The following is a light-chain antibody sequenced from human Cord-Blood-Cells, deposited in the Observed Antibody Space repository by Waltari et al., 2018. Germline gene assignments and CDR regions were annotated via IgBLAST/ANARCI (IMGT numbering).Light chain of an antibody. CDR1: QGLSSY. Sequence: IRMSQSPSPFSASTGDRVTITCRASQGLSSYLAWYQQKPGKAHKLLIYAASTLQSGVPSRFSGSGSGTDFTLTISCLQSEDVATYYCQQYYSYPWTFGQGTKVEIK. V-gene: IGKV1-8*01. CDR3: QQYYSYPWT. CDR2: AAS. J-gene: IGKJ1*01.